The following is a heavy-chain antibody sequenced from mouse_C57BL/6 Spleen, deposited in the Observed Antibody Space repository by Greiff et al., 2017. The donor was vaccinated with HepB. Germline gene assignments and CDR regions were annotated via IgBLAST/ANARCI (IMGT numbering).Heavy chain of an antibody. V-gene: IGHV1-64*01. CDR2: IHPNSGST. D-gene: IGHD2-2*01. CDR3: ARSTMVTTGFDF. Sequence: QVQLKQPGAELVKPGASVKLSCMASGYTFTSYWMHWVKQRPGQGLEWIGMIHPNSGSTNYNEKFKSKATLTVDKSSSTAYMQLSSLTSEDSAVYYCARSTMVTTGFDFWGQGTTLTVSS. CDR1: GYTFTSYW. J-gene: IGHJ2*01.